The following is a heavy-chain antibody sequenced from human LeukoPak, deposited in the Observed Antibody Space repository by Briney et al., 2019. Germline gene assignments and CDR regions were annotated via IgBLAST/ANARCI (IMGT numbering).Heavy chain of an antibody. D-gene: IGHD3-16*01. CDR3: ARHYGP. J-gene: IGHJ4*02. CDR2: TYYRSKWYN. V-gene: IGHV6-1*01. CDR1: GDSVSSNSAT. Sequence: SQTLSLTCAISGDSVSSNSATWNWIRQSPSRGLEWLGRTYYRSKWYNDFAVSVKSRITINPDTSKNHFSLKLNSVTATDTAVYYCARHYGPWGQGTLVTVSS.